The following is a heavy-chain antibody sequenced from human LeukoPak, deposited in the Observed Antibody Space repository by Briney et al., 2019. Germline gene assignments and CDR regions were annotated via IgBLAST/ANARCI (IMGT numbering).Heavy chain of an antibody. CDR1: GYSFNDYA. CDR2: INCGNGKT. V-gene: IGHV1-3*01. J-gene: IGHJ4*02. Sequence: ASVKLSCKASGYSFNDYAMQWVRQAPGQRLEWMGWINCGNGKTKYPEKFQGRVTITRDQSATTAYMDLSSLRSEDTAVYYCARSIWYNRQYYFDSWGQGTLVSVSS. D-gene: IGHD6-13*01. CDR3: ARSIWYNRQYYFDS.